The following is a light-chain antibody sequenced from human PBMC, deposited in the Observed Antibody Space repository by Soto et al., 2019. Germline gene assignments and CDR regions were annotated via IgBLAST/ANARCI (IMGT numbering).Light chain of an antibody. Sequence: EIVLTQSPVTLSLSPGEGATLSCRASQTVSNFLAWYQQKPDQAPRLLIYDASKRATGIPARFSGSGSGTDFTLTISSLEPEDFAVYYCQQRYNWPLTFGGGTKVEIK. CDR3: QQRYNWPLT. CDR2: DAS. J-gene: IGKJ4*01. CDR1: QTVSNF. V-gene: IGKV3-11*01.